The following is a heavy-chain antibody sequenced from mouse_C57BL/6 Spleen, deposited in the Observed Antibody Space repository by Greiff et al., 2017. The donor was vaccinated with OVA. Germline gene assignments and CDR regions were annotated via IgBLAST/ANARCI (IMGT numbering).Heavy chain of an antibody. CDR2: IRLKSDNYAT. D-gene: IGHD2-4*01. J-gene: IGHJ3*01. CDR1: GFTFSNYW. V-gene: IGHV6-3*01. CDR3: TEYDYSWFAY. Sequence: EVQGVESGGGLVQPGGSMKLSCVASGFTFSNYWMNWVRQSPEKGLEWVAQIRLKSDNYATHYAESVKGRFTISRDDSKSSVYLQMNNLRAEDTGIYYCTEYDYSWFAYWGQGTLVTVSA.